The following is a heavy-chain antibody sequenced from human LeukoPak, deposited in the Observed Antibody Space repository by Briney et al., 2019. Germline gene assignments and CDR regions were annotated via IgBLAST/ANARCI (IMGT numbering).Heavy chain of an antibody. J-gene: IGHJ4*02. CDR2: IYGGGST. V-gene: IGHV3-66*01. Sequence: GGSLILSCAASGFTVSSNYMSWVRQAPGKGLEWVSVIYGGGSTHYADSVKGRFTISRDNSKNTLYLQMNSLRAEDTAVYYCARDPTSRGWYYFDYWGQGTLVTVSS. CDR3: ARDPTSRGWYYFDY. CDR1: GFTVSSNY. D-gene: IGHD2-15*01.